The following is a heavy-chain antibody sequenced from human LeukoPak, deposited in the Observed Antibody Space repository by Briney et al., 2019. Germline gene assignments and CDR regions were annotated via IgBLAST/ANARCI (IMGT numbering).Heavy chain of an antibody. CDR2: IYSGGST. CDR3: ARGGRIAARPLDY. D-gene: IGHD6-6*01. Sequence: GGSLRLSCAASGFTVSSNYMSWVRQAPGKGLGWVSVIYSGGSTYYADSVKGRFTISRDNSKNTLYLQMNSLRAEDTAVYYCARGGRIAARPLDYWGQGTLVTVSS. V-gene: IGHV3-53*01. J-gene: IGHJ4*02. CDR1: GFTVSSNY.